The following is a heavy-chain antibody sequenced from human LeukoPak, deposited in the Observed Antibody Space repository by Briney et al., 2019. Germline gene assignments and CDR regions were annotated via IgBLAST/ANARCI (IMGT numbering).Heavy chain of an antibody. Sequence: KPSETVSLTCSVSGDSVSRSDYYWSWIRQPPGKGLEWIGYIYYSGSTYYNPSLKSRVTISVDTSKNQFSLKLSSVTAADTAVYYCARGVDRSYWYFDLWGRGTLVTVSS. CDR1: GDSVSRSDYY. V-gene: IGHV4-30-4*08. CDR2: IYYSGST. CDR3: ARGVDRSYWYFDL. D-gene: IGHD3-3*01. J-gene: IGHJ2*01.